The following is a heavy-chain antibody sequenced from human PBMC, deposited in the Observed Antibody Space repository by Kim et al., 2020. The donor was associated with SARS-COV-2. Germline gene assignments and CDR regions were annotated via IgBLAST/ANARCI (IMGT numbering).Heavy chain of an antibody. D-gene: IGHD3-9*01. J-gene: IGHJ2*01. CDR2: ISWNRGSI. Sequence: GGSLRLSCAASGFTFDDYAMHWVRQAPGKGLEWVSGISWNRGSIGYEDSVKGRFTISRDNAKNSLYLQMNSLRAEDTALYYCAKDLTPDIKLSYFDLWGRGTLVTVSS. CDR1: GFTFDDYA. CDR3: AKDLTPDIKLSYFDL. V-gene: IGHV3-9*01.